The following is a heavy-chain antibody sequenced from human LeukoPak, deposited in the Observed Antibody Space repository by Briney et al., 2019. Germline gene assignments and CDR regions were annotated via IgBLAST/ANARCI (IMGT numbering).Heavy chain of an antibody. Sequence: ASVKVSCKASGYTFTGYYMHWARQAPGQGLEWMGRINPNSGGTNYAQKFQGRVTMTRDTSISTAYMELSRLRSDDTAVYYCARDSSSSWIDYWGQGTLVTVSS. V-gene: IGHV1-2*06. CDR3: ARDSSSSWIDY. CDR1: GYTFTGYY. D-gene: IGHD6-13*01. CDR2: INPNSGGT. J-gene: IGHJ4*02.